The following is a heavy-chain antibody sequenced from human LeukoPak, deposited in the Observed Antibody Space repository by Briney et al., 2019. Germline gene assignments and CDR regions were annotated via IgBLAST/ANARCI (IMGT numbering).Heavy chain of an antibody. J-gene: IGHJ4*02. V-gene: IGHV4-59*12. CDR3: ARVYSSSSKVDY. CDR2: IYYSGST. CDR1: GGSISNYY. Sequence: SETLSLTCTVSGGSISNYYWSWIRQPPGKGLEWIGYIYYSGSTYYNPSLKSRVTISVDTSKNQFSLKLSSVTAADTAVYYCARVYSSSSKVDYWGQGTLVTVSS. D-gene: IGHD6-6*01.